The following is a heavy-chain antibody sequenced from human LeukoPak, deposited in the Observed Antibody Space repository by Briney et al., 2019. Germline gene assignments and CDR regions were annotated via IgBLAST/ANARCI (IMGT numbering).Heavy chain of an antibody. CDR2: IRSKADGGTP. Sequence: GGSLRLSCAASGFSFGSFGMHWVRQAPGKGLEWVGHIRSKADGGTPDYIAPVKGRFTISRDDSKDTLYLQMNSLNTEDTAMYYCTTRSPARYCSDGACYSSADYWGQGTLVTVSS. CDR3: TTRSPARYCSDGACYSSADY. V-gene: IGHV3-15*07. D-gene: IGHD2-15*01. CDR1: GFSFGSFG. J-gene: IGHJ4*02.